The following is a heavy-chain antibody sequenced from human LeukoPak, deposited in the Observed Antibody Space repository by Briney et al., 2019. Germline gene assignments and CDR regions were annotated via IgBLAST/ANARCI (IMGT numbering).Heavy chain of an antibody. V-gene: IGHV3-7*01. CDR3: ARDGGLHTNFDY. J-gene: IGHJ4*02. D-gene: IGHD2-15*01. Sequence: GGSLRLSCAASGFTFRNYWMGWVRQAPGKGLEWVADTQPDGTAEYYADSVRGRFTTSRDNVNNFLYLQMNSLRGEDTAVYYCARDGGLHTNFDYWGQGTLVTVSS. CDR1: GFTFRNYW. CDR2: TQPDGTAE.